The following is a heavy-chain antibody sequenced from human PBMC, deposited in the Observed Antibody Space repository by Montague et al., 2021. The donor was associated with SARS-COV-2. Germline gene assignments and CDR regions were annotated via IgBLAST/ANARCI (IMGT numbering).Heavy chain of an antibody. D-gene: IGHD3-9*01. CDR2: THYSGST. CDR1: GASMSSDY. V-gene: IGHV4-59*01. CDR3: ARGRGFDWLGLDAYYFDY. J-gene: IGHJ4*02. Sequence: SETLSTCTVSGASMSSDYWTWIRQPPGKGLEWIGCTHYSGSTDYNPSLKSRVTISVDTSRTQFSLRLTSMSAADTAVYYCARGRGFDWLGLDAYYFDYWGQGALVAVSS.